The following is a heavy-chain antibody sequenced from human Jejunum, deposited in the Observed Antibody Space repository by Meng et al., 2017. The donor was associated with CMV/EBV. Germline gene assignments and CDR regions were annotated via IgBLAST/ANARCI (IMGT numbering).Heavy chain of an antibody. CDR1: SGTFNSYI. Sequence: CKASSGTFNSYILSWVRQARGQGLEWMVRILPFVDITNYAQHFQGRVTITADKSTNTAYMELSSLRSEDTAVYYCASCSGGSCHYDYWGQGTLVTVSS. J-gene: IGHJ4*02. D-gene: IGHD2-15*01. CDR3: ASCSGGSCHYDY. V-gene: IGHV1-69*02. CDR2: ILPFVDIT.